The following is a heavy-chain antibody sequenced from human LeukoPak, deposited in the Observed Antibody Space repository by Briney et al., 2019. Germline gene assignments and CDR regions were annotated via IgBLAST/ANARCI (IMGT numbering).Heavy chain of an antibody. J-gene: IGHJ6*02. D-gene: IGHD3-16*01. CDR3: ARYLFGDYYYGMDV. CDR2: INPNSGGT. Sequence: ASVKVSCKASGYTFTGYYMHWVRQAPGQGLEWMGWINPNSGGTNYAQKFQGRVTMTRDTSISTAYMELSRPRSDDTAVYYCARYLFGDYYYGMDVWGQGTTVTVSS. CDR1: GYTFTGYY. V-gene: IGHV1-2*02.